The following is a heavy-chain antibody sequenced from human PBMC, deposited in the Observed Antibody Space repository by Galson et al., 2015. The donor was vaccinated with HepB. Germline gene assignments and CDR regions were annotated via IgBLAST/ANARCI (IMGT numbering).Heavy chain of an antibody. J-gene: IGHJ3*02. CDR2: IYSGGST. D-gene: IGHD6-19*01. V-gene: IGHV3-66*02. CDR1: GFTVSSNY. CDR3: ARFGQWLADAFDI. Sequence: SLRLSCAASGFTVSSNYMSWVRQAPGKGLEWVSVIYSGGSTYYADSVKGRFTISRDNSKNTLYLQMNSLRAEDTAVYYCARFGQWLADAFDIWGQGTMVTVSS.